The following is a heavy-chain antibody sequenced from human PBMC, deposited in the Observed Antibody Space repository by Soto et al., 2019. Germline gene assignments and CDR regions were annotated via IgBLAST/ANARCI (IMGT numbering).Heavy chain of an antibody. J-gene: IGHJ4*02. CDR3: ARSDCGGDCYSYYFDY. Sequence: QVQLQESGPGLVKPSETLSLTCTVSGGSISSYYWSWIRQPPGKGLEWIVYIYYSGSTNYNPSLKSRVTISVDTSKNQFSLKLSSVTAADTAVYYCARSDCGGDCYSYYFDYWGQGTLVTVSS. D-gene: IGHD2-21*02. CDR1: GGSISSYY. V-gene: IGHV4-59*01. CDR2: IYYSGST.